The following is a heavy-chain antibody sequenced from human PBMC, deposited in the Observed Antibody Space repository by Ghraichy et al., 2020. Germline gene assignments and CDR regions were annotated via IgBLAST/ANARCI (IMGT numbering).Heavy chain of an antibody. D-gene: IGHD6-13*01. CDR2: ISSSSSYI. J-gene: IGHJ2*01. CDR1: GFTFSSYS. CDR3: ARDLGSTSWYPRDFDL. Sequence: GESLNISCAASGFTFSSYSMNWVRQAPGKGLEWVSSISSSSSYIYYADSVKGRFTISRDKAKKSLYLQMNSLSAEDTAVYYCARDLGSTSWYPRDFDLWGRGTLVTVSS. V-gene: IGHV3-21*01.